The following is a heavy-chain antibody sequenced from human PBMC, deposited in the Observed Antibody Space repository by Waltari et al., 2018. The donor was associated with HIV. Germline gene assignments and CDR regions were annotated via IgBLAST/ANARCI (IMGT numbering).Heavy chain of an antibody. J-gene: IGHJ6*02. CDR3: ARVGSDSVGGHGMDV. CDR1: GGSISGYY. CDR2: INYSGST. V-gene: IGHV4-59*01. Sequence: QVQLQESGPGLVKPSETLSLTCTVSGGSISGYYWSWIRRSPGKGLEWIAYINYSGSTNHNPSLKSRVSISVDTSKNQFSLKLNSVTAADTAVYYCARVGSDSVGGHGMDVWGQGTTVTVSS. D-gene: IGHD2-21*02.